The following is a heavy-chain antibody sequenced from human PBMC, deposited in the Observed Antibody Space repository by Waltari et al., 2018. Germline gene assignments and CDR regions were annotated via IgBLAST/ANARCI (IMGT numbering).Heavy chain of an antibody. D-gene: IGHD5-12*01. CDR3: ARDRGASGYDFDY. CDR1: GFNVFSNY. CDR2: IYSGGGTT. Sequence: EVQLVESGGGLIQPGGSLRLSCAASGFNVFSNYMSWVRQAPGKGREWVSVIYSGGGTTSCADSVKGRFTISRDDSRNIVYLQMNSLRADDTAVYYCARDRGASGYDFDYWGQGVLVTVSS. V-gene: IGHV3-53*01. J-gene: IGHJ4*02.